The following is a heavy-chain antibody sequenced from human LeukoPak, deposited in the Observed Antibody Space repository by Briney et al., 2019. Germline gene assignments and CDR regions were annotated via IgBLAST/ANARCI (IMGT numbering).Heavy chain of an antibody. CDR2: IAWDSGTQ. CDR3: VKDMGFDLLKDAFHI. Sequence: GGSLRLSCVGSGFSLEDYAMHWVRQVPGKGLEWVSSIAWDSGTQVYRYSVRGRFTISRDNDKNSLYLQMNSLRPEDTALYYCVKDMGFDLLKDAFHIWGQGTLVTVSS. D-gene: IGHD3-9*01. V-gene: IGHV3-9*01. CDR1: GFSLEDYA. J-gene: IGHJ3*02.